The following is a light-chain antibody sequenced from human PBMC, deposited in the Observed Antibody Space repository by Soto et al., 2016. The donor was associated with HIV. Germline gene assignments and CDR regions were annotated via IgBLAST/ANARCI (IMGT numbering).Light chain of an antibody. CDR3: NSRDSSGNPNWV. J-gene: IGLJ3*02. Sequence: SSELTQDPAVSVALGQTVRITCQGDSLRSYYASWYQQKPGQAHVLVIYGKNNRPSGIPDRFSGSSSGNTASLTITGAQAEDEADYYCNSRDSSGNPNWVFGGGTKLTVL. V-gene: IGLV3-19*01. CDR2: GKN. CDR1: SLRSYY.